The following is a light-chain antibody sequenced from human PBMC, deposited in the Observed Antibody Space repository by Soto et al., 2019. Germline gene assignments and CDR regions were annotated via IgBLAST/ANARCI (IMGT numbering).Light chain of an antibody. Sequence: QSALTQPPSASGSPGQSVAISCTGTSSDVGGYNYVSWYQQHPVKAPKLMIYEVNKRPSGVPDRFSGSKSGNTAPLTVSGLQAEDEADYYCSSYAGSSNVFGTGTKVTVL. CDR3: SSYAGSSNV. V-gene: IGLV2-8*01. J-gene: IGLJ1*01. CDR2: EVN. CDR1: SSDVGGYNY.